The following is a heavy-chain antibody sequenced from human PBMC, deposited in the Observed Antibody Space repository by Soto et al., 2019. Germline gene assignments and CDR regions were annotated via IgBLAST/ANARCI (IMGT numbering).Heavy chain of an antibody. CDR2: ISGNSGLI. V-gene: IGHV3-23*01. J-gene: IGHJ4*02. Sequence: GGSLRLSCAASGFTFTTYAMSWVRQAPGKGLEWVSAISGNSGLIYYADSVKGRFTISRDNSRNTLYLQMNSLRAEDTAVYYCAKDPGRMVRGVINWGQGTLVTVSS. CDR3: AKDPGRMVRGVIN. D-gene: IGHD3-10*01. CDR1: GFTFTTYA.